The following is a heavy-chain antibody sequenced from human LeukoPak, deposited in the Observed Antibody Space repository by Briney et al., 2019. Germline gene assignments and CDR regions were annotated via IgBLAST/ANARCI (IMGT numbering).Heavy chain of an antibody. CDR2: ISGDGGRT. CDR3: AKDLDSSGWSIRGGFDY. V-gene: IGHV3-43*02. Sequence: GGSLRLSCAASGFTFDDYAMHWVGQAPGKGLEGVSLISGDGGRTYYADSVKGRFTISRDNSKNSLYLQMNSLRTEDTALYYCAKDLDSSGWSIRGGFDYWGQGTLVTVSS. J-gene: IGHJ4*02. D-gene: IGHD6-19*01. CDR1: GFTFDDYA.